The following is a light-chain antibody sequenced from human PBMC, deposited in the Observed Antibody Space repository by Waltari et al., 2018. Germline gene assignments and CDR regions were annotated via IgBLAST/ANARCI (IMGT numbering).Light chain of an antibody. CDR3: ASYTSSYTWV. Sequence: QSALTQPASVSGSPGQSITISCTGTNSDVGGYNYVSWFQQHPGTAPRLIIFGVSDRPSGVSNRFSGSKSGNPASLTSSGLQAEDEAHYYCASYTSSYTWVFGGGTKLTVL. J-gene: IGLJ3*02. V-gene: IGLV2-14*03. CDR1: NSDVGGYNY. CDR2: GVS.